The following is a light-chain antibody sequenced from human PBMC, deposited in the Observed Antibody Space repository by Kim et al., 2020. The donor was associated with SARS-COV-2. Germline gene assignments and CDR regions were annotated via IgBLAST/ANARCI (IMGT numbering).Light chain of an antibody. V-gene: IGKV3-20*01. CDR1: RTVSTCC. CDR2: ATS. Sequence: LSVSPGERATLSCRASRTVSTCCLAWHQQRPGQAPRLLIYATSKRATGIPDRFRGSGSGTDFTLTISRLEPEDFAVYYCQQYGKAFGQGTKVEIK. J-gene: IGKJ1*01. CDR3: QQYGKA.